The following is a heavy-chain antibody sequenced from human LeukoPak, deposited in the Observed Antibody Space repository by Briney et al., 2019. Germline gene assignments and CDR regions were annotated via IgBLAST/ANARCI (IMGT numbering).Heavy chain of an antibody. Sequence: SETLSLTCAVYGGSFSGYYWSWIRQPPWKGLEWIGEINHSGSTNYNPSLKSRVTISVDTSKIQFSLKLSSVTAADTAVYYCARSIAAQLMGLGYWGQGTLDTVSS. CDR3: ARSIAAQLMGLGY. CDR1: GGSFSGYY. D-gene: IGHD6-6*01. J-gene: IGHJ4*02. V-gene: IGHV4-34*01. CDR2: INHSGST.